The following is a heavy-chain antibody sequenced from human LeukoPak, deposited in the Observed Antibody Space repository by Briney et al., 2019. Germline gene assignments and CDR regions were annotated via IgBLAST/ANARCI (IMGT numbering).Heavy chain of an antibody. J-gene: IGHJ3*02. D-gene: IGHD3-10*01. CDR3: ARAITMVRGVIIISAFDI. V-gene: IGHV1-69*06. CDR2: IIPIFGTA. Sequence: SVRVSCKASGGTFSSYAISWVRQAPGQGLEWMGGIIPIFGTANYAQKFQGRVTNTADKSTGTAYMELSSLRSEDTAVYYCARAITMVRGVIIISAFDIWGQGTMVTVSS. CDR1: GGTFSSYA.